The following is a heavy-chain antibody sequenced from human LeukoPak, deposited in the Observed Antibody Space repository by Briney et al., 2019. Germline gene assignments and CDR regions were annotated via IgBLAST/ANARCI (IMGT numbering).Heavy chain of an antibody. CDR2: MSATGSDI. V-gene: IGHV3-23*01. CDR3: AKDLVTWASGNWYFDL. CDR1: GFTFRSYG. Sequence: GGTLRLSCAASGFTFRSYGMSWVRQTPGKGLQWVSTMSATGSDIHHADSVKGRFTISRDNSKNTLYLQMNSLRAEDTAVYYCAKDLVTWASGNWYFDLWGRGTLVTVSS. J-gene: IGHJ2*01. D-gene: IGHD2-21*02.